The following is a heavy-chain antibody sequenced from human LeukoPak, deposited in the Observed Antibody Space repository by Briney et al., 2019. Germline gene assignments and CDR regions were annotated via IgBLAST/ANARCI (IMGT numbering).Heavy chain of an antibody. V-gene: IGHV4-34*01. J-gene: IGHJ5*02. D-gene: IGHD3-10*01. CDR3: ARVRGYGSGGWWFDP. CDR1: GGSFSGYY. Sequence: SETLSLTCAVYGGSFSGYYWSWIRQPPGKGLEWIGEINHRGSTNYNPSLKSRVTISVDTSKNQFSLKLSSVTAADTAVYYCARVRGYGSGGWWFDPWGQGTLVTVSS. CDR2: INHRGST.